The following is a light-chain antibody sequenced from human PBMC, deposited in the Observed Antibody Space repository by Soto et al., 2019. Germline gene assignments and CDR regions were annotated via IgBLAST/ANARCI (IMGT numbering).Light chain of an antibody. CDR2: KAS. CDR1: QTISSW. Sequence: DMQMTQSPSTLSGAVGDIFTITFRCSQTISSWLAWYQQKPGKAPKLLIYKASTLKSGVPARFSGSGSGTEFTLTISSLQSEDFAVYYCQQYNNWPPITFGQGTRLEIK. CDR3: QQYNNWPPIT. J-gene: IGKJ5*01. V-gene: IGKV1-5*03.